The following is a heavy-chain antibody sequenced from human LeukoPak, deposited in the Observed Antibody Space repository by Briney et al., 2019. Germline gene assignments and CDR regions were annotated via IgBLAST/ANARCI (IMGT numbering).Heavy chain of an antibody. CDR2: IDHSGST. Sequence: SGTLSLTCAVSGGSISSSNWWSWVRQPPGKGLEWIGEIDHSGSTNYNPSLKSRVTISVDTSKNQFSLKLSSVTAADTAVYYCARETPGIAAALDPWGQGTLVTVSS. D-gene: IGHD6-13*01. CDR1: GGSISSSNW. J-gene: IGHJ5*02. CDR3: ARETPGIAAALDP. V-gene: IGHV4-4*02.